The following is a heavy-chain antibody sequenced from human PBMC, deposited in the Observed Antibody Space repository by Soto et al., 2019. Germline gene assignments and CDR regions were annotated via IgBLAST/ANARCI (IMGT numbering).Heavy chain of an antibody. CDR2: ISGSGGST. CDR1: GFTFSSYA. Sequence: LRLSCAASGFTFSSYAMSWVRQAPGKGLEWVSAISGSGGSTYYADSVKGRFTISRDNSKNTLYLQMNSLRAEDTAVYYCAKDGGWELLAPYFDYWGQGTLVTVSS. J-gene: IGHJ4*02. D-gene: IGHD1-26*01. V-gene: IGHV3-23*01. CDR3: AKDGGWELLAPYFDY.